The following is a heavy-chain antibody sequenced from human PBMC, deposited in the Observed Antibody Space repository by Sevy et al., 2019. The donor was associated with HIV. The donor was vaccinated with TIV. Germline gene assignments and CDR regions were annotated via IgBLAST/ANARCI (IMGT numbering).Heavy chain of an antibody. J-gene: IGHJ4*02. Sequence: GGSLRLSCAASAFSFNTYAMSWVRRAPGKGLEWVSTISGSGDSTFYSDSVKGRFTISRDNSKNTLYLQMNSLRAEDTAVYYCAKPRGSFYFDYWGQGTLVTVSS. CDR3: AKPRGSFYFDY. CDR1: AFSFNTYA. V-gene: IGHV3-23*01. CDR2: ISGSGDST. D-gene: IGHD3-16*01.